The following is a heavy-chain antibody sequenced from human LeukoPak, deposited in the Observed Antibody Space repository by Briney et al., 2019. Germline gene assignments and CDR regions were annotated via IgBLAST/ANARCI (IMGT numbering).Heavy chain of an antibody. Sequence: GGSLRLSCAASGFTFSSYWMSWVRQAPGKGLEWVANIKQDRSEKYYVDSVKGRFTISRDNAKNSLYLQMNSLRVEDTAVYYCARLREIPVFGVVTKSTSYFDYWGQGTLVTVSS. CDR3: ARLREIPVFGVVTKSTSYFDY. CDR1: GFTFSSYW. CDR2: IKQDRSEK. J-gene: IGHJ4*02. V-gene: IGHV3-7*01. D-gene: IGHD3-3*01.